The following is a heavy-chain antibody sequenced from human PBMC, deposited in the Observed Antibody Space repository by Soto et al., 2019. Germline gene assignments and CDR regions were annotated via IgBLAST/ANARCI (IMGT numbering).Heavy chain of an antibody. V-gene: IGHV1-8*01. CDR1: GYTFTTFD. CDR3: ARGFGSSWNTVRYNGFDF. CDR2: MSPNSENK. D-gene: IGHD6-13*01. J-gene: IGHJ5*01. Sequence: QVHLVQSGAEVKKPGASVKLSCKTSGYTFTTFDVNWVRQAAGQGLEWMGWMSPNSENKGYAQKFQGRLSMTRDTSITTAYMELTSLTSDDPAGYYCARGFGSSWNTVRYNGFDFWGQGTLVTVSS.